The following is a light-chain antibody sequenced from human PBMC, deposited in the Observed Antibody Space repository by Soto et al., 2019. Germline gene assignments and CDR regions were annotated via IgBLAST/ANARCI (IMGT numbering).Light chain of an antibody. J-gene: IGLJ2*01. CDR2: YDD. CDR3: AAWDDSLNVVV. CDR1: SSNIGNNA. Sequence: SVLTQPPSVSEAPRQRVTIPCSGSSSNIGNNAVNWYQQLPGKAPKLLIYYDDLLPSGVSDRFSGSKSGTSASLAISGLQSEDEADYYCAAWDDSLNVVVFGGGTKVTVL. V-gene: IGLV1-36*01.